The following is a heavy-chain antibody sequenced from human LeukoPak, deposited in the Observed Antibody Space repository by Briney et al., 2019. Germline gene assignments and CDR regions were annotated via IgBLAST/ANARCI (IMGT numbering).Heavy chain of an antibody. V-gene: IGHV3-48*03. D-gene: IGHD2-15*01. Sequence: GGSLRLSCAASGFTFSSYEMNWVRQAPGKGLEWVSYISSSGSTIYYADSVKGRFTISRDNSKNTLYLQMNSLRAEDTAVYYCAILVCSGGSCYNWGQGTLVTVSS. J-gene: IGHJ4*02. CDR1: GFTFSSYE. CDR3: AILVCSGGSCYN. CDR2: ISSSGSTI.